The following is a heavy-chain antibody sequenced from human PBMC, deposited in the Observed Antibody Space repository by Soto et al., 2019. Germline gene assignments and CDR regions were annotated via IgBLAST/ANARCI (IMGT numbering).Heavy chain of an antibody. J-gene: IGHJ5*02. Sequence: GASVKVSCKASGYTFSNYGISWVRQAPGQGLEWMGWISAYNGNTNYTQKFQGRVTMTTDTPTSTAYMELRSLRSDDTAVYYFVRVRWIKIWSGSRDSWFDPWGQGTLVTVSA. CDR3: VRVRWIKIWSGSRDSWFDP. D-gene: IGHD5-18*01. V-gene: IGHV1-18*01. CDR2: ISAYNGNT. CDR1: GYTFSNYG.